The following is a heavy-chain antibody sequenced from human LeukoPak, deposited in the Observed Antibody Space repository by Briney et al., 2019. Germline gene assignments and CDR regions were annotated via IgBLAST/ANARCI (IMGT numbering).Heavy chain of an antibody. CDR2: ISGSGNRT. CDR1: GFTFSSYA. Sequence: GGSLRLSCAASGFTFSSYAMSWVRQAPGKGLEWVSSISGSGNRTYYADSVMVRFTISRDNTKNTLFLQMNSLRAEDTAVYYCAKNLYCGGGSCYPSALGMDVWGQGTTVTVSS. V-gene: IGHV3-23*01. D-gene: IGHD2-15*01. J-gene: IGHJ6*02. CDR3: AKNLYCGGGSCYPSALGMDV.